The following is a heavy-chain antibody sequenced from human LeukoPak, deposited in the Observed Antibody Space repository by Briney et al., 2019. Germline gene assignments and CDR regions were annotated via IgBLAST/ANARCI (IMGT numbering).Heavy chain of an antibody. CDR1: GYTFTSHY. J-gene: IGHJ4*02. Sequence: ASVKVSCKASGYTFTSHYMHWVRQAPGQGLEWMGIINPSGGSTSYAQKFQGRVTMTRDTSTSTVYMELSSLRPEDTAVYYCAKELKPMIVVADLFDYWGQGTLVTVSS. V-gene: IGHV1-46*01. CDR2: INPSGGST. CDR3: AKELKPMIVVADLFDY. D-gene: IGHD3-22*01.